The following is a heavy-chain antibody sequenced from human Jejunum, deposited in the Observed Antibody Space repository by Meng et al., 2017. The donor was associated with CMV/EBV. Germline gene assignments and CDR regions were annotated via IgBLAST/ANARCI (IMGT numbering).Heavy chain of an antibody. D-gene: IGHD3-3*01. CDR3: VRGVSPTEWPLEK. Sequence: TVSCGSIRSYYWGWVRPSPGKGLEWLGYIHYSESTKYNPSLESRVTMSLDRSRNQFSLRLSSVTAADTAVYFCVRGVSPTEWPLEKWGQGTLVTVSS. J-gene: IGHJ4*02. CDR1: CGSIRSYY. CDR2: IHYSEST. V-gene: IGHV4-59*01.